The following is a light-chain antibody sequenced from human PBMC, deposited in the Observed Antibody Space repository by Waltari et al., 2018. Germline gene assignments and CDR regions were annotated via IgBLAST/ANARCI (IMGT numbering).Light chain of an antibody. J-gene: IGKJ4*01. Sequence: VLLTQSPASLSVSPGDTVILPCRASQSGITNLVWYQQKAGQAPRTLIYGASTRSRGVPSGFSGSGSETDFTLIISSLQSEDAAVYFCQQYYVWPPITFGGGTKLEI. CDR1: QSGITN. CDR3: QQYYVWPPIT. CDR2: GAS. V-gene: IGKV3-15*01.